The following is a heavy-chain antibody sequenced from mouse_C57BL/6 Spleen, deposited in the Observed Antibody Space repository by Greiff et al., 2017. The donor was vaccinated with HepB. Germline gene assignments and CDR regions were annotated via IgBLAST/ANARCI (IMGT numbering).Heavy chain of an antibody. Sequence: EVKLMESGPELVKPGASVKMSCKASGYTFTDYNMHWVKQSHGKSLEWIGYINPNNGGTSYNQKFKGKATLTVNKSSSTAYMELRSLTSEDSAVYYCARGRIYYYAPDYWGQGTTLTVSS. V-gene: IGHV1-22*01. CDR1: GYTFTDYN. D-gene: IGHD1-1*01. CDR3: ARGRIYYYAPDY. J-gene: IGHJ2*01. CDR2: INPNNGGT.